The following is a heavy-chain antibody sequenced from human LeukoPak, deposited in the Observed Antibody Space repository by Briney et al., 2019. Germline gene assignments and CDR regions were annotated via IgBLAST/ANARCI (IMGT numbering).Heavy chain of an antibody. D-gene: IGHD3-22*01. CDR2: ISSSSSYI. J-gene: IGHJ4*02. CDR1: GFTFSSYR. Sequence: GGSLTLSCAFSGFTFSSYRWNWVRQAPGKGLEWVSSISSSSSYIYYADSVKGRFTISRDNAKNSLYLQMNSLRAEDTAVYYCARGSDYYYDSSGVDYWGQGTLVTVSS. CDR3: ARGSDYYYDSSGVDY. V-gene: IGHV3-21*01.